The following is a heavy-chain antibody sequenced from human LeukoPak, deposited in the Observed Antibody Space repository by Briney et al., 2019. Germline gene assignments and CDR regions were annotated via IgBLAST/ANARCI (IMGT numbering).Heavy chain of an antibody. CDR2: ISNSAVGT. CDR3: ARHVAMATIGDWFDP. J-gene: IGHJ5*02. V-gene: IGHV3-23*01. D-gene: IGHD5-24*01. CDR1: GFTFSNYA. Sequence: GGSLRLSCAASGFTFSNYAMSWVRQAPGKGLEWVSTISNSAVGTYYADSVKGRFTISRDNSKNTVFLQMNSLRAEDTAVYFCARHVAMATIGDWFDPWGQGTLVTVSS.